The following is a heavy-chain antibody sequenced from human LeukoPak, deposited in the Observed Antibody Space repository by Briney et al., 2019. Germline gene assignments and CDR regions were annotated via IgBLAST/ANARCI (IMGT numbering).Heavy chain of an antibody. D-gene: IGHD1-14*01. CDR2: IYHSGST. CDR3: ASAQSITTSDAFDI. J-gene: IGHJ3*02. CDR1: GGSISSSNW. Sequence: SETLSLTCAVSGGSISSSNWWSWVRQPPGKGLEWIGEIYHSGSTNYNPSLKSRVTISVDKSKNQFSLKLSSVTAADTAVYYCASAQSITTSDAFDIWGQGTMVTVSS. V-gene: IGHV4-4*02.